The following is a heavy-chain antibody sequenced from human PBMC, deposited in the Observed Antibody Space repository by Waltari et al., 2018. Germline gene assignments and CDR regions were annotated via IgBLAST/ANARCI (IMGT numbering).Heavy chain of an antibody. CDR2: IYSGGTT. V-gene: IGHV3-53*01. CDR3: GRGPSSSIGIWFDP. Sequence: EVQLVESGGGLIQPGGSLRLSCAASGFTVSSNYMSWVRQAPGKGLEWVSVIYSGGTTWHASSVKGRFTISRDNSNNTLYLQMNSLRAEDTAVYYCGRGPSSSIGIWFDPRGQGTLVTVSS. D-gene: IGHD6-13*01. J-gene: IGHJ5*02. CDR1: GFTVSSNY.